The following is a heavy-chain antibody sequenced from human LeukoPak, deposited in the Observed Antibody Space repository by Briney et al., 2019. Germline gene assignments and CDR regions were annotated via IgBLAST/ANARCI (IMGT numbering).Heavy chain of an antibody. CDR1: GVSISSYY. J-gene: IGHJ4*02. V-gene: IGHV4-4*07. D-gene: IGHD2-2*01. CDR2: IYTSGST. Sequence: SETLSLTCTVSGVSISSYYWSWVRQPAGKGLEWVGRIYTSGSTNYNPSLKSRVTMSVDTSKNQFSLKLSSVTAAGTAVYYCAREAEGRATALVVPAAHFDYWGQGTLVTVSS. CDR3: AREAEGRATALVVPAAHFDY.